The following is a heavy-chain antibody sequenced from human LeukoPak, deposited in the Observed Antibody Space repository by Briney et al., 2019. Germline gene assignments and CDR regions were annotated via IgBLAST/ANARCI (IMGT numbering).Heavy chain of an antibody. Sequence: SETLSLTCAVYGGSFSGYYWSWIRQPPGKGLEWIGEINHSGSTNYNPSLKSRVTISVDTSKNQFSLKLRSVTAADTAVYYCARTTEGYCRGRSCYSYYYYMDVWGKGTTVTVSS. CDR1: GGSFSGYY. V-gene: IGHV4-34*01. CDR2: INHSGST. CDR3: ARTTEGYCRGRSCYSYYYYMDV. J-gene: IGHJ6*03. D-gene: IGHD2-15*01.